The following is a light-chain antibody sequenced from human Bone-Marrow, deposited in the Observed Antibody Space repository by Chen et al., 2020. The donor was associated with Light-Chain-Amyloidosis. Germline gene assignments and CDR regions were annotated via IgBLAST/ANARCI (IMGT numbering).Light chain of an antibody. J-gene: IGLJ1*01. CDR1: SRAVGGENH. Sequence: ALTQLASVSGSPRQSLTIPCTGTSRAVGGENHVSWYQQHPDQAPKLMMYEVTNRPSWVPDRFSGSKSDNTASLTISGLQTEDATDYFCSAYTITNTLVFGSGTRVTVL. CDR3: SAYTITNTLV. V-gene: IGLV2-14*01. CDR2: EVT.